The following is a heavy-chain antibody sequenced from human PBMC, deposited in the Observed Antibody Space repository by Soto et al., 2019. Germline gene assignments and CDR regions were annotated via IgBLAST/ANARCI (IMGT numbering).Heavy chain of an antibody. D-gene: IGHD2-15*01. CDR3: AKGVADYYYYYYGMDV. CDR2: ISYDGSNK. V-gene: IGHV3-30*18. J-gene: IGHJ6*02. CDR1: GFTFSSYG. Sequence: QVQLVESGGGVVQPGRSLRLSCAASGFTFSSYGMHWVRQAPGKGLEWVAVISYDGSNKYYADSVKGRFTISRDNSKNTLYLQMNSLRAEDTAVYYCAKGVADYYYYYYGMDVWGQGTTVTVSS.